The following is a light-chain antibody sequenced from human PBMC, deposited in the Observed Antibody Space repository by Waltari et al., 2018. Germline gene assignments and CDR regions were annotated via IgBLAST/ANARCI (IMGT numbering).Light chain of an antibody. CDR2: DTS. J-gene: IGKJ1*01. Sequence: EIVLTQSPATLSLSPRERAPLSCRASQSVGSFLAWYQQKPGQAPRLLIYDTSKRPTDIPARFSGSGSGADFTLTISSLEPEDFAVYYCQQRSDWPWTFGQGTTVDIK. CDR3: QQRSDWPWT. CDR1: QSVGSF. V-gene: IGKV3-11*01.